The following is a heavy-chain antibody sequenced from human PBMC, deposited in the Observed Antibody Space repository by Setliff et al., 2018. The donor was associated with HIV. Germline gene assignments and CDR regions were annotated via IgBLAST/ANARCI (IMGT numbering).Heavy chain of an antibody. CDR3: AKRTFGSGRFDP. CDR1: GDSISSGSYY. J-gene: IGHJ5*02. D-gene: IGHD3-16*01. Sequence: SETLSLTCSVSGDSISSGSYYWSWIRLPAGKGPEWIGQIHTTGSTNYNPSLKSRVTISMDTSKNQFSLNLNSVTATDTAVYYCAKRTFGSGRFDPWGQGTLVTVSS. CDR2: IHTTGST. V-gene: IGHV4-61*09.